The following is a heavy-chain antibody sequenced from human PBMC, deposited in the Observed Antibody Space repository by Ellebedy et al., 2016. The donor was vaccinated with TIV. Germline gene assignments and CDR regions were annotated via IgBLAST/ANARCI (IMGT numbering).Heavy chain of an antibody. D-gene: IGHD1-26*01. CDR1: GFTFSSYT. CDR3: ARRGNYLENAFDV. V-gene: IGHV3-48*02. J-gene: IGHJ3*01. CDR2: IVGIGYTT. Sequence: GGSLRLSXVASGFTFSSYTMSWVRQGPGKGLEWLSHIVGIGYTTYYADSVRGRFTISRDNDRDSLYLHMSSLRHEDTAVYYYARRGNYLENAFDVWGQGTVVTVSS.